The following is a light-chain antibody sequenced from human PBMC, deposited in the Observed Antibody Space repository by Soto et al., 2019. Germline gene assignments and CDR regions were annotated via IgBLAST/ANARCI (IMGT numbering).Light chain of an antibody. CDR2: SAS. CDR1: ETIIDY. CDR3: QQSFSAPRT. V-gene: IGKV1-39*01. J-gene: IGKJ2*01. Sequence: DIQMSQSPSSLSASVGDSVTITCRASETIIDYLNWYQQQPGEAPKLLIFSASSLHSGVPSRFRGSGSGTHFTLTISSPQPEDFATYFCQQSFSAPRTFGQGTKLQAK.